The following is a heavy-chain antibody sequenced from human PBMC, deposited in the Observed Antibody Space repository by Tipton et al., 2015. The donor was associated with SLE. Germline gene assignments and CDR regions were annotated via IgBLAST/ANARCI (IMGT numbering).Heavy chain of an antibody. CDR3: AGVSRDAFEI. CDR2: INHSGST. V-gene: IGHV4-39*07. J-gene: IGHJ3*02. Sequence: LSLTCTVSGASLSSGRYYWSWIRQPPGKGLEWIGEINHSGSTNYNPSLKSRVTISVDTSKNQFSLKLSSVTAAVTAVYYCAGVSRDAFEIWGQGTMVTLSS. CDR1: GASLSSGRYY. D-gene: IGHD5/OR15-5a*01.